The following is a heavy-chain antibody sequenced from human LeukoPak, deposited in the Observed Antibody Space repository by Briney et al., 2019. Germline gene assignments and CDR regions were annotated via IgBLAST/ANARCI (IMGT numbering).Heavy chain of an antibody. CDR1: GFTVSSNY. Sequence: GGSLRLSCAASGFTVSSNYMSWVRQAPGKGLEWVSVIYSGGSTYYADSVKGRFTISRDNSKNTLYLQMNSLRAEDTAVYYCARRATGNYYFDYWGQGTLATVSS. CDR3: ARRATGNYYFDY. CDR2: IYSGGST. V-gene: IGHV3-66*02. D-gene: IGHD1-14*01. J-gene: IGHJ4*02.